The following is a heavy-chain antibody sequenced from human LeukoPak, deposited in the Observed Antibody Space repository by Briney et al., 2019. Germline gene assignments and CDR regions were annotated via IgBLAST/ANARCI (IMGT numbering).Heavy chain of an antibody. CDR1: GFTFSNYD. V-gene: IGHV3-23*01. D-gene: IGHD4-23*01. J-gene: IGHJ4*02. CDR2: ISGSDSST. CDR3: AKGGGWLYYFDY. Sequence: PGGSLRLSCAASGFTFSNYDMHWVRQAPGKGLEWVSGISGSDSSTYYADSVKGRFTISRDNSKNTLYLQMNSLRAEDTAVYYCAKGGGWLYYFDYWGQGTLVTVPS.